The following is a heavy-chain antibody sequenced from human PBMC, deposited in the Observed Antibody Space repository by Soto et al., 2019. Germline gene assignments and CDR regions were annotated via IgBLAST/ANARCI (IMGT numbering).Heavy chain of an antibody. V-gene: IGHV3-30-3*01. J-gene: IGHJ4*02. D-gene: IGHD2-8*01. CDR3: VCMGHQDFDY. CDR1: GFTFSSYA. Sequence: QVQLVESGGGVVQPGRSLRLSCAASGFTFSSYAMHWVRQAPGKGLEWVAVISYDGSNKYYADSVKGRFTISRDNSKNTLYLQMNSLRAEDTAVYYCVCMGHQDFDYWGQGTLVTVSS. CDR2: ISYDGSNK.